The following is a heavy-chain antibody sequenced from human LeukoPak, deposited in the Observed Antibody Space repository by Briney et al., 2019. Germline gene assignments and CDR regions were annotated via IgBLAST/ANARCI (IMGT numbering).Heavy chain of an antibody. V-gene: IGHV1-3*01. Sequence: ASVKVSCKASGYTFTSYAMHWVRQAPGQRLEWMGWINAGNGNTKYSQKFQGRVTITRDTSASTAYMELSSLRSEDTAVYYCARGWCSSTSCDWFDPWGQGTLVTVSS. CDR3: ARGWCSSTSCDWFDP. CDR1: GYTFTSYA. J-gene: IGHJ5*02. D-gene: IGHD2-2*01. CDR2: INAGNGNT.